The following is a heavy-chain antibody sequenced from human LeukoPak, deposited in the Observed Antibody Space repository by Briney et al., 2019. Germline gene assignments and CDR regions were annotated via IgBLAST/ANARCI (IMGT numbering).Heavy chain of an antibody. CDR2: IGTAGDA. Sequence: GSLRLSCAASGFTFSSYDMHWVRQATGKGLEWVSAIGTAGDAYYPGSVKGRFTISRENAKNSLYLQMNSLRAGDTAVYYCARGALIGPAATDNWFDPWGQGTLVTVSS. J-gene: IGHJ5*02. CDR1: GFTFSSYD. D-gene: IGHD2-2*01. V-gene: IGHV3-13*01. CDR3: ARGALIGPAATDNWFDP.